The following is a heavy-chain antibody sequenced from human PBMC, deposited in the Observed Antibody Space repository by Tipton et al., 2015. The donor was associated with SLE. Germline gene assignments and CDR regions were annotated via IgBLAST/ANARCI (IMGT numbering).Heavy chain of an antibody. Sequence: TLSLTCTVSGGSISSYYWSWIRQPPGKGLEWIGYIYYSGSTNYNPSLKSRVTISVDTSKNQFSLKLSSVTAADTAVYYCARGTYYDILTGSYYFDYWGQGTLVTVSS. J-gene: IGHJ4*02. CDR2: IYYSGST. D-gene: IGHD3-9*01. V-gene: IGHV4-59*01. CDR1: GGSISSYY. CDR3: ARGTYYDILTGSYYFDY.